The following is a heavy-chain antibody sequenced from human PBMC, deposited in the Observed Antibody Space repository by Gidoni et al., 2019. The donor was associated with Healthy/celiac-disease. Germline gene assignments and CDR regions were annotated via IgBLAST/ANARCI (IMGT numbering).Heavy chain of an antibody. CDR1: GGSFSGYY. Sequence: QVQLQQWGAGLLKPSETLSLNCAVNGGSFSGYYWSWIRQPPGKGLEWMGEINHSGSTTYTPSLKRRVTISVDTAKNQFSLKLSSVTAADTAVYYCSRGGATPTRIPLDYCGQGTLVTVSS. V-gene: IGHV4-34*01. CDR3: SRGGATPTRIPLDY. CDR2: INHSGST. J-gene: IGHJ4*02. D-gene: IGHD5-12*01.